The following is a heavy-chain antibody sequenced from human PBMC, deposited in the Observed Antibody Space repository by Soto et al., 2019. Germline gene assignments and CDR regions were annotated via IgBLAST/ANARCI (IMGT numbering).Heavy chain of an antibody. D-gene: IGHD1-1*01. V-gene: IGHV3-48*03. CDR2: ISSSGSTI. CDR1: GFTFSSYE. CDR3: ARIGNHGPYYYYGMDV. Sequence: EVQLVESGGGLVQPGGSLRLSCAASGFTFSSYEMNWVRQAPGKGLEWVSYISSSGSTIYYADSVKGRFTISRDNAKNSLDLQMNSLRADDTAVYYCARIGNHGPYYYYGMDVWGQGSTVTVSS. J-gene: IGHJ6*02.